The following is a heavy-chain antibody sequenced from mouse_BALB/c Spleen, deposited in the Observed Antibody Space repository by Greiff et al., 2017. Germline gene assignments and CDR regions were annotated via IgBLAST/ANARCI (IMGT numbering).Heavy chain of an antibody. J-gene: IGHJ4*01. D-gene: IGHD1-1*01. CDR2: INPNNGGT. V-gene: IGHV1-18*01. Sequence: VQLQQSGPELVKPGASVKIPCKASGYTFTDYNMDWVKQSHGKSLEWIGDINPNNGGTIYNQKFKGKATLTVDKSPSTAYMELRSLTSEDTAVYYCARSEGFYYGSRGYAMDYWGQGTSVTGSS. CDR3: ARSEGFYYGSRGYAMDY. CDR1: GYTFTDYN.